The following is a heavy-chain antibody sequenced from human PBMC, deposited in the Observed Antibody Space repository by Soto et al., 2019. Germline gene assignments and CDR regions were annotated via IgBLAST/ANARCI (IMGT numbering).Heavy chain of an antibody. D-gene: IGHD2-15*01. CDR3: AREVIVVVVAATPLGWFDP. V-gene: IGHV4-30-4*08. Sequence: PSETLSLTCTVSGGSISSGGYYWSWIRQHPGKGLEWIGYIYYSGSTYYNPSLKSRVTISVDTSKNQFSLKLSSVTAADTAVYYCAREVIVVVVAATPLGWFDPWGQGTLVTVSS. CDR1: GGSISSGGYY. J-gene: IGHJ5*02. CDR2: IYYSGST.